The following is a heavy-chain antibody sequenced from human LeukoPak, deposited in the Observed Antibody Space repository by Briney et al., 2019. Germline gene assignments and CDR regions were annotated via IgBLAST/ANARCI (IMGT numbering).Heavy chain of an antibody. CDR1: GFTFSSYA. V-gene: IGHV3-23*01. Sequence: PGGSLRLSCAASGFTFSSYAMSLVRQAPGKGLEWVSAISGSGGSTYYADSVKGRFTISRDNSKNTLYLQMNSLRAEDTAVYYCAKDRGITMIVVVITFFDYWGQGTLVTVSS. D-gene: IGHD3-22*01. J-gene: IGHJ4*02. CDR2: ISGSGGST. CDR3: AKDRGITMIVVVITFFDY.